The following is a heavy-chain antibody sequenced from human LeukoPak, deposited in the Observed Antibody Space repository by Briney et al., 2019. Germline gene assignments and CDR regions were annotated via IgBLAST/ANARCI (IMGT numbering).Heavy chain of an antibody. CDR2: IKEDGSEK. V-gene: IGHV3-7*01. D-gene: IGHD6-13*01. CDR3: GSGSTWLP. CDR1: GFNFSAYW. J-gene: IGHJ4*02. Sequence: QAGGSLRLSCAASGFNFSAYWMSWVRQAPGKGLEWVANIKEDGSEKHYVDSVRGRFSVSRDNAKNSLYLQMSSLRADDTAVYYCGSGSTWLPRGQGTLVTVSS.